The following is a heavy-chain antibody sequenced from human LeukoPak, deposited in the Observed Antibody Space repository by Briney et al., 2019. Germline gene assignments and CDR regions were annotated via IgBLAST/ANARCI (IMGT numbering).Heavy chain of an antibody. CDR1: GYTFTSYG. Sequence: ASVKVSCKASGYTFTSYGISWVRQAPGQGLEWMGWISAYNGNTNYAQKLQGRVTMTTDTSTSTAYMELRSLRSDDTAVYYCARERVMITFGGVIGGRFDPWGQGTLVTVSS. V-gene: IGHV1-18*01. D-gene: IGHD3-16*02. CDR3: ARERVMITFGGVIGGRFDP. J-gene: IGHJ5*02. CDR2: ISAYNGNT.